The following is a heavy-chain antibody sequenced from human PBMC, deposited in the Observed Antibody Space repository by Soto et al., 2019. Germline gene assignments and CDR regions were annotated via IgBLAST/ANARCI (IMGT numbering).Heavy chain of an antibody. CDR1: RFIFSDFQ. CDR3: ARDNLAFQGAFDL. J-gene: IGHJ4*02. Sequence: GGSLRLSCAACRFIFSDFQLNWVRQAPGRGLEWLSFITGTSAITHYADSTEGRFTLSRDNPNNLLFLQMDNLSPEDTAVYYCARDNLAFQGAFDLWGQGTLVTVSS. D-gene: IGHD3-16*01. CDR2: ITGTSAIT. V-gene: IGHV3-21*01.